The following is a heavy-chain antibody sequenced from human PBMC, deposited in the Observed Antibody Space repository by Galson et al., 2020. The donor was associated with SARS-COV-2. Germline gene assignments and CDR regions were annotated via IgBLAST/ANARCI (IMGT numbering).Heavy chain of an antibody. CDR3: AAPGEATFDFVY. D-gene: IGHD3-10*01. CDR2: IYTDGSV. J-gene: IGHJ4*02. CDR1: GFTVNNNY. Sequence: GESLKISCAASGFTVNNNYMTWVRQAPGKGLECVSLIYTDGSVTHADSVKGRFTISRDNSKNTLYLQMNSLRAEDTAVYYCAAPGEATFDFVYWGQGALVTVSS. V-gene: IGHV3-66*01.